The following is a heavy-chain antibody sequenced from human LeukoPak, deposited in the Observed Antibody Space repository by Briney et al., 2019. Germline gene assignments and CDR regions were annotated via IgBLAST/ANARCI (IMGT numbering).Heavy chain of an antibody. CDR2: LYNAGST. J-gene: IGHJ4*02. V-gene: IGHV3-53*01. CDR3: ARGYGDYSDTSYYFDY. Sequence: GGSLRLSCVASGFTVSNKYMSWVRQAPGKGLGWVSVLYNAGSTYYADSVKGRFTISRDNSKNTLYLQMYSLRAEDTAVYYCARGYGDYSDTSYYFDYWGQGTLVTVSS. CDR1: GFTVSNKY. D-gene: IGHD4-17*01.